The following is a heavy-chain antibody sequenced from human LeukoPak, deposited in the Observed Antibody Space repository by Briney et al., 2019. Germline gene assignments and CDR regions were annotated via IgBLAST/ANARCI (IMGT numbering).Heavy chain of an antibody. CDR3: ARDRWRVDY. D-gene: IGHD4-23*01. CDR2: ISSSSSTI. CDR1: GFTFSSYS. V-gene: IGHV3-48*04. J-gene: IGHJ4*02. Sequence: GGSLRLSCAASGFTFSSYSMNWVRQAPGKGLEWVSYISSSSSTIYYADSVKGRFTISRDNAKNSLYLQMNSLRAEDTAVYYCARDRWRVDYWGQGTLVTVSS.